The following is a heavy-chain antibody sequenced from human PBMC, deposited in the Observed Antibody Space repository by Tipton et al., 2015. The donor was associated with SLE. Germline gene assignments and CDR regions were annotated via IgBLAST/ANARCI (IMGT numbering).Heavy chain of an antibody. Sequence: TLSLTCAVSGGSISSGGYSWSWIRQPPGKGLEWIGYIYHSGSTNYNPSLKSRVTISVDTSKNQFSLKLSSVTAADTAVYYCARARIAAGYFDYWGQGTLVTVSS. J-gene: IGHJ4*02. CDR3: ARARIAAGYFDY. V-gene: IGHV4-30-2*01. CDR2: IYHSGST. D-gene: IGHD6-13*01. CDR1: GGSISSGGYS.